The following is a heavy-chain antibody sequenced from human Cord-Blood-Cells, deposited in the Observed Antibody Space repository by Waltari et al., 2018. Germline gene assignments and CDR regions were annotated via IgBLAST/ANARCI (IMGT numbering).Heavy chain of an antibody. CDR1: GFTFSSYR. CDR3: ARDRFDWLLDY. V-gene: IGHV3-21*01. Sequence: EVQLVESGGGLVKPGGSLRLSCAASGFTFSSYRMNWFRQAPGKGREAVSAISSSSSYIYYADSVKGRFTSSRDNAKNSLYLQMNSLRAEDTAVYYCARDRFDWLLDYWGQGTLVTVSS. D-gene: IGHD3-9*01. J-gene: IGHJ4*02. CDR2: ISSSSSYI.